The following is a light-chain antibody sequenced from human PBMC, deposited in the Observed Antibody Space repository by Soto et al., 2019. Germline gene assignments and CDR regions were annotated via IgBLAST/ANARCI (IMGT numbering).Light chain of an antibody. CDR2: TGS. CDR1: QGISNW. V-gene: IGKV1-12*01. Sequence: DIQMTQSPSSVSASVGDRVSITCRASQGISNWLAWYQQKPGRAPKLLIYTGSSLQSGVPSRFSGTESGTDFTLTISSLQPEDVATYYCQHANSFPLTFRGGTKVEIK. J-gene: IGKJ4*01. CDR3: QHANSFPLT.